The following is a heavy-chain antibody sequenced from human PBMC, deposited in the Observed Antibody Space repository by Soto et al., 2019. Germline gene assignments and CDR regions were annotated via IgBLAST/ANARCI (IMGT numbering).Heavy chain of an antibody. CDR1: GGSVSSGSYS. V-gene: IGHV4-61*01. D-gene: IGHD2-15*01. Sequence: QVQLQESGPGLVKPSETLSLTCTVSGGSVSSGSYSWSWIRQPPGKGLEWIGYIYYSGSTNYNPSLTSRVTISVNTSTNQFCLELSAVTAADTAVSYCARGSGPNDAFDIWGQGTMVTVSS. CDR2: IYYSGST. J-gene: IGHJ3*02. CDR3: ARGSGPNDAFDI.